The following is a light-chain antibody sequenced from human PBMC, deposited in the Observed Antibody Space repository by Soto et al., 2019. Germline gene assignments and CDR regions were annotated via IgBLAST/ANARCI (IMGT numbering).Light chain of an antibody. CDR1: SADVGIYNR. J-gene: IGLJ1*01. CDR3: SSYTTSNTYV. Sequence: QSVLTQPPSVSESPGQSVTISCTGTSADVGIYNRVAWYQQPPGTSPKLVICDVSNRPSGVPDRFSGSKSGSTASLTISGLQAEDEADYYCSSYTTSNTYVFGTGTKVTVL. CDR2: DVS. V-gene: IGLV2-18*02.